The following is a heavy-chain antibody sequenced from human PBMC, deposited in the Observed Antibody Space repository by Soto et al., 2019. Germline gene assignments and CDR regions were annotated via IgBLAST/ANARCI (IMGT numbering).Heavy chain of an antibody. CDR3: ARGWDYYDPLDY. D-gene: IGHD3-22*01. CDR2: INHSGST. V-gene: IGHV4-34*01. Sequence: SETLSLTCAVYGGSFSGYYWSWIRQPPGKGLEWIGEINHSGSTNYNPSLKSRVTISVDTPKNQFSLKLSSVTAADTAVYYCARGWDYYDPLDYWGQGTLVTVYS. CDR1: GGSFSGYY. J-gene: IGHJ4*02.